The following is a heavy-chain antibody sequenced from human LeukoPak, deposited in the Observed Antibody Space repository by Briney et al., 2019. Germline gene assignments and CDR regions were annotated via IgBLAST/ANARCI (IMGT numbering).Heavy chain of an antibody. Sequence: GGSLRHSCAASGFTFSSYAMSWVRQAPGKGLEWVSSISNSGGRTFYTDSVKGRFTISRDNSKITLYLQMNSLRAEDTAVYYCAKSYNGYESKPDYWGQGTLVTVSS. D-gene: IGHD5-12*01. CDR2: ISNSGGRT. CDR1: GFTFSSYA. J-gene: IGHJ4*02. CDR3: AKSYNGYESKPDY. V-gene: IGHV3-23*01.